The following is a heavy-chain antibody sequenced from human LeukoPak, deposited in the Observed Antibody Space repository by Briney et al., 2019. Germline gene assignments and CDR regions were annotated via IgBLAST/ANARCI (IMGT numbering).Heavy chain of an antibody. CDR3: ARDGITMVRGVITTTYFDY. Sequence: GESLKISCAASGFTVSSNYMSWVRQAPGKGLEWVSVIYSGGSTYYADSVKGRFTISRDNSKNTLYLQMNSLRAEDTAVYYCARDGITMVRGVITTTYFDYWGQGTLVTVSS. CDR1: GFTVSSNY. D-gene: IGHD3-10*01. V-gene: IGHV3-53*01. CDR2: IYSGGST. J-gene: IGHJ4*02.